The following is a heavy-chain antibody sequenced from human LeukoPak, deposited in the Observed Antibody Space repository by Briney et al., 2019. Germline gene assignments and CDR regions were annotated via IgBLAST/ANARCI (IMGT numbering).Heavy chain of an antibody. CDR1: GYSFTSYW. V-gene: IGHV5-51*01. Sequence: PGESLKISCKGSGYSFTSYWIGWVRQMPGKGLEWMGIIYPGDSDTRYSPSFQGQVTISADKSISTAYLQWSSLKASDTAMYYCARPLVGATDFDAFDIWGQGTMVTVSS. CDR2: IYPGDSDT. D-gene: IGHD1-26*01. CDR3: ARPLVGATDFDAFDI. J-gene: IGHJ3*02.